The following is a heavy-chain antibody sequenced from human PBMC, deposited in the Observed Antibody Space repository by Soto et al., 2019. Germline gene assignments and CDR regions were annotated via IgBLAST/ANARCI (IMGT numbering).Heavy chain of an antibody. V-gene: IGHV4-59*08. J-gene: IGHJ6*02. Sequence: QVQLQQSGPGLVKPSETLSLTCTVSSGPSRSHNWGWIRQPPGGGLEWIGYIYHTGDTSYTPSLSSRVTISADTSTNHISLTLRSVTAADTAVYYCVRQGIGDLHGLVDVWGQGTRVSVSS. CDR3: VRQGIGDLHGLVDV. CDR2: IYHTGDT. D-gene: IGHD3-10*01. CDR1: SGPSRSHN.